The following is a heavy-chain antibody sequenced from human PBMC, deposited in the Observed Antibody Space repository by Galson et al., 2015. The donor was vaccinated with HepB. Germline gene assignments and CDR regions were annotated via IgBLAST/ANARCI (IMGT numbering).Heavy chain of an antibody. J-gene: IGHJ3*01. D-gene: IGHD2-15*01. CDR3: ARRQRSGASCPRIPDSFDV. Sequence: QSGAEVKKPGESLKISCKGSGYSFTTYWIGWVRQMPGKGLEWMGRIDPLDSDTNYNPAFQGHVTISADKSISTAYLQWSSLKASDTAMYYCARRQRSGASCPRIPDSFDVWG. V-gene: IGHV5-10-1*01. CDR1: GYSFTTYW. CDR2: IDPLDSDT.